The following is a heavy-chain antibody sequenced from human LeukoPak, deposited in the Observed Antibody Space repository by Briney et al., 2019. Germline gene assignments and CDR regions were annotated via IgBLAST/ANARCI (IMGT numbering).Heavy chain of an antibody. J-gene: IGHJ4*02. CDR3: AKDTADYYDSSGYYPSLFDY. V-gene: IGHV3-43*02. CDR2: ISGDGGST. Sequence: GSLRLSCAASGFTFDDYAMHWVRHAPGKGLEWVSLISGDGGSTYYADSVKGRFTISRGNSKNSLYLQMNSLRTEDTALYYCAKDTADYYDSSGYYPSLFDYWGQGTLVTVSS. CDR1: GFTFDDYA. D-gene: IGHD3-22*01.